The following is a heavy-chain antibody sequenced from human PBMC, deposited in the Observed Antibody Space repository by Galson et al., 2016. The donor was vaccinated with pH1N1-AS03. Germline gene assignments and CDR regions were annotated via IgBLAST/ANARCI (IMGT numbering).Heavy chain of an antibody. V-gene: IGHV3-7*01. Sequence: SLRLSCAASGFRFIDYWMTWVRQAPGKGLEWVANIDQDGSEKYYMDSVEGLFTISRDNAKNSLSLQMNSLRSEDTAVYYCTSGMVELDYWGQGTLVTVSS. D-gene: IGHD3-10*01. CDR1: GFRFIDYW. CDR2: IDQDGSEK. CDR3: TSGMVELDY. J-gene: IGHJ4*02.